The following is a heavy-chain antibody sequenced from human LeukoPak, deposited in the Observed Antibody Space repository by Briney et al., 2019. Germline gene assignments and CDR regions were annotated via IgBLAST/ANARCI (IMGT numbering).Heavy chain of an antibody. CDR2: MNPNSGNT. D-gene: IGHD2-15*01. Sequence: ASVKVSCKASGYTFTSYDINWVRQATGQGLEWMGWMNPNSGNTGYAQKFQGRVTMTRNTSISTAYMELSSLRSEDTAVYYCAREESGYRSGGSCYVNWFDPWGQGTLVTVSS. V-gene: IGHV1-8*01. CDR3: AREESGYRSGGSCYVNWFDP. J-gene: IGHJ5*02. CDR1: GYTFTSYD.